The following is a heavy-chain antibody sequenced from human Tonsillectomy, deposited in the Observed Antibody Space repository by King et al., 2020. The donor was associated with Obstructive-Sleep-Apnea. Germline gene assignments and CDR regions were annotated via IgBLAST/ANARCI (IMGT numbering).Heavy chain of an antibody. V-gene: IGHV1-69*01. Sequence: MSWVRQAPGQGLEWMGGIIPMIGVANYAQKLQGRVTINADESTSTSYMEVSGLRSEDTAVYYCATEVMGAGTMGAWGQGTLVTVSS. CDR3: ATEVMGAGTMGA. D-gene: IGHD1-26*01. CDR2: IIPMIGVA. J-gene: IGHJ5*02.